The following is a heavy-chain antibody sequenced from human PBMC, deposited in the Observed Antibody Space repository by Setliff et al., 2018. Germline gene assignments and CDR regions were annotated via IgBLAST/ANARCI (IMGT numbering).Heavy chain of an antibody. J-gene: IGHJ6*03. CDR2: IISSSTTI. V-gene: IGHV3-48*01. D-gene: IGHD2-2*02. CDR3: ARSSAPIKRDYIDV. Sequence: QPGGSLRLTCAASGFTFSSYGMNWVRQAPGKGLEWLSYIISSSTTIYYADSVKGRFTVSRNNAKNSLYLQMNSLRVDDAAVYYCARSSAPIKRDYIDVWGKGTTVTVSS. CDR1: GFTFSSYG.